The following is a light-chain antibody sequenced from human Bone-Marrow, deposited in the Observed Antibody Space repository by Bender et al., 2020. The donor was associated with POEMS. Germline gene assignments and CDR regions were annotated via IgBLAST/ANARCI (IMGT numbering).Light chain of an antibody. J-gene: IGLJ3*02. Sequence: QSALTQPASVSGSPGQSITISCTGTSSDIGGYNYVSWYQQHPGKAPKLMILDVNNRPSGVSNRFSGSKSGNTASLTLSGLQAEDEADYFCISYTSSSTLVFGGGTKLPVL. V-gene: IGLV2-14*03. CDR1: SSDIGGYNY. CDR2: DVN. CDR3: ISYTSSSTLV.